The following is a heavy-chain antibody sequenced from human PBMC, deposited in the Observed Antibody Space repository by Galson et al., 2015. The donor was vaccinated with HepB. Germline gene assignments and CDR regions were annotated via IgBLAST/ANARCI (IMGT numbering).Heavy chain of an antibody. CDR2: INIYNGHT. CDR1: GYDFINYG. J-gene: IGHJ5*02. D-gene: IGHD2-2*01. Sequence: SVMVSCKASGYDFINYGFNWVRQAPGQGLERMGWINIYNGHTNYAQKFKGRVTMTADTPTSTAYMELRSLKSDDTAMYYCARGDCSGTNCFVYYWFDPWGQGTLVTVSS. V-gene: IGHV1-18*01. CDR3: ARGDCSGTNCFVYYWFDP.